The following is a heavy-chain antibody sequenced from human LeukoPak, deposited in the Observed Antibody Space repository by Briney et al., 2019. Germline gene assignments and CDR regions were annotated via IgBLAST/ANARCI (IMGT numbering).Heavy chain of an antibody. CDR2: INAGNGNT. CDR1: GYTFTTYA. V-gene: IGHV1-3*01. J-gene: IGHJ4*02. D-gene: IGHD2-15*01. CDR3: ARSYCSGGRCYWYYFDY. Sequence: ASVNVSCKASGYTFTTYAMHWVRQAPGQGLERMGWINAGNGNTKYSQKFQGRVTITRDTSASTAYMELSSLRSEDTAVYYCARSYCSGGRCYWYYFDYWGQGTLVTVSS.